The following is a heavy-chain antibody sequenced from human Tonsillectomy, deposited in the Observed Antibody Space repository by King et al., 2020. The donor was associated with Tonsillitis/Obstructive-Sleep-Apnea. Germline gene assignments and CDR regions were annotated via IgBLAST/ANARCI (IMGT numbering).Heavy chain of an antibody. CDR1: GYTFTNYD. V-gene: IGHV1-18*01. J-gene: IGHJ1*01. D-gene: IGHD3-22*01. Sequence: QLVQSGAEVKKPGASVKVSCKASGYTFTNYDITWVRQAPGQGLEWMGWSRPYNGDTNYAQKLQGRVTMTSDTSTSTAYMELRSLRPDDTAVYYCARDYYDRSGYYHGYFQHWGQGTLVTVSS. CDR3: ARDYYDRSGYYHGYFQH. CDR2: SRPYNGDT.